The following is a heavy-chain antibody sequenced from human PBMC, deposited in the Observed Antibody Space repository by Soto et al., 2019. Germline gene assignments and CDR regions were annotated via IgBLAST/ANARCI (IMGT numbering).Heavy chain of an antibody. V-gene: IGHV3-23*01. J-gene: IGHJ6*02. Sequence: PGGSLRLSCAASGFTFSSYAMSWVRQAPGKGLEWVSAISGSGGSTYYADPVKGRFTISRDNSKNTLYLQMNSLRAEDTAVYYCAKSYYDILGYYYGMDVWGQGTTVTVSS. CDR1: GFTFSSYA. CDR2: ISGSGGST. CDR3: AKSYYDILGYYYGMDV. D-gene: IGHD3-9*01.